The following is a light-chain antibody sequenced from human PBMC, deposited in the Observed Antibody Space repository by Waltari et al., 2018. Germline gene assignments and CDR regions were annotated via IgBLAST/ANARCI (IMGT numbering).Light chain of an antibody. Sequence: QLVLTQSPSASASLGASVKLTCTLSSGHSSNIIAWLQQQPEKGPRYLMKVNRDGSHSKGDDIPARFSGSSSGAERYLTISSVQSEDEADYYCQTGGHGTWVFGGGTTLTVL. CDR2: VNRDGSH. J-gene: IGLJ3*02. CDR3: QTGGHGTWV. V-gene: IGLV4-69*01. CDR1: SGHSSNI.